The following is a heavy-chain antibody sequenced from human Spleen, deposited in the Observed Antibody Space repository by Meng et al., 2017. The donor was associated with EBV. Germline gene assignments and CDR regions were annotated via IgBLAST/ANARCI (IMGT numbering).Heavy chain of an antibody. D-gene: IGHD3-10*01. Sequence: QAHWVESGGGLVKPGGSLRLSCVASGFSFSDYYMTWIRQAPGKGPEWVSYISGSGTTISYADSLKGRFTISRDNTNNSLFLQMNSLRVEDTAVYYCASGGYYAPLDHWGQGALVTVSS. CDR2: ISGSGTTI. CDR3: ASGGYYAPLDH. CDR1: GFSFSDYY. V-gene: IGHV3-11*01. J-gene: IGHJ4*02.